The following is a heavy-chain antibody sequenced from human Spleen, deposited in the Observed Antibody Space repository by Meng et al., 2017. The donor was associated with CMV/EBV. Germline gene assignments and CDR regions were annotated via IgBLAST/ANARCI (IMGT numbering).Heavy chain of an antibody. J-gene: IGHJ4*02. CDR1: GVSFSGFY. Sequence: SETLSLTCDVYGVSFSGFYWNWIRQPPGKGLEWIGEINHSGSTKYNSSLESRVTISIDTSKNQFSLKLSSVTAADTAMYCCASYSSSSGYFDYWGQGTLVTVSS. V-gene: IGHV4-34*01. CDR2: INHSGST. D-gene: IGHD6-6*01. CDR3: ASYSSSSGYFDY.